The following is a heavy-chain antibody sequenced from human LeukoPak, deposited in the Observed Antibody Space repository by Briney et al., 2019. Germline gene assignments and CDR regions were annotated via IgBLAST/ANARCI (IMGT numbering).Heavy chain of an antibody. V-gene: IGHV3-43D*03. CDR2: ITWDGDST. D-gene: IGHD6-13*01. CDR3: AKGTSSWHEFDS. Sequence: GGSLRLSCAASGFTFDDYAMHWVRQAPGQGLEWVSLITWDGDSTYYADSVKGRFTISRDNSKNYLYLQMNSLRAEDTALYYCAKGTSSWHEFDSWGQGTLVTVSS. CDR1: GFTFDDYA. J-gene: IGHJ4*02.